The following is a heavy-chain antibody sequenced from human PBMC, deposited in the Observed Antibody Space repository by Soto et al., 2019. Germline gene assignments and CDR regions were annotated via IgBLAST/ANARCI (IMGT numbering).Heavy chain of an antibody. CDR3: AKDTIPTWETIFGVVTTTDFLSGMDV. CDR2: ISGSGGST. D-gene: IGHD3-3*01. V-gene: IGHV3-23*01. J-gene: IGHJ6*02. CDR1: GFTFSSYA. Sequence: PGGSLRLSCAASGFTFSSYAMSWVRQAPGKGLEWVSAISGSGGSTYYADSVKGRFTISRDNSKNTLYLQMNSLRAEDTAVYYCAKDTIPTWETIFGVVTTTDFLSGMDVWGQGTTVTVSS.